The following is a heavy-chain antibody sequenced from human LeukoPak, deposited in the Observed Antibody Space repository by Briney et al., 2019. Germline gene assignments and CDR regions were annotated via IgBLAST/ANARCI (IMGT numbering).Heavy chain of an antibody. D-gene: IGHD5-24*01. CDR3: ARDRTVDDAFDI. Sequence: GGSLRLSCAASGFIFSNHWMNWVRQAPGKGLEWVAKINPDGSAKYYVDSVKGRFTISRDNAKNSLDLQMSSLRAEDTAVYYCARDRTVDDAFDIWGQGTMVTVSS. V-gene: IGHV3-7*01. CDR1: GFIFSNHW. J-gene: IGHJ3*02. CDR2: INPDGSAK.